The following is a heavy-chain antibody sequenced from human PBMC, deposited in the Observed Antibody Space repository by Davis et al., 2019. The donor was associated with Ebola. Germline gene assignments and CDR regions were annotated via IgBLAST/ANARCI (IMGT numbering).Heavy chain of an antibody. J-gene: IGHJ6*03. CDR3: ARAKGGYYMDV. V-gene: IGHV4-38-2*02. CDR1: GYSISSGYY. CDR2: IYHSGST. D-gene: IGHD3-16*01. Sequence: PSETLSLTCTVSGYSISSGYYWGWIRQPPGKGLEWIGYIYHSGSTYYNPSLKSRVTISVDRSKNQFSLKLSSVTAADTAVYYCARAKGGYYMDVWGKGTTVTVSS.